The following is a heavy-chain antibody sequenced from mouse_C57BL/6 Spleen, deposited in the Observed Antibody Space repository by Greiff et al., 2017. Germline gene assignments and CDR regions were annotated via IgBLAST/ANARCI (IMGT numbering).Heavy chain of an antibody. CDR2: ISSGSSTI. J-gene: IGHJ1*03. D-gene: IGHD2-4*01. CDR1: GFTFSDYG. V-gene: IGHV5-17*01. Sequence: EVQLVESGGGLVKPGGSLKLSCAASGFTFSDYGMHWVRQAPEKGLEWVAYISSGSSTIYYADTVKGRFTISRDNAKNTRFLQMTSLRSEDTAMYCCGRGGLRPYWDFEVWGTGTTVTVSS. CDR3: GRGGLRPYWDFEV.